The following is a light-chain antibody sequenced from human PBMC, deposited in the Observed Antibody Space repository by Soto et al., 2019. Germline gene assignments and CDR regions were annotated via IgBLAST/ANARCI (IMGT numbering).Light chain of an antibody. J-gene: IGLJ1*01. CDR2: EVS. V-gene: IGLV2-14*01. CDR1: SSDIGGYNF. CDR3: SSYTSSTTNV. Sequence: QSALTQPASVSGSPGQSITISCTGTSSDIGGYNFVSWYQQHPGKAPKLMIFEVSKRPSGVSNRFSGSKSGNTASLTISGFQAEDEADYYCSSYTSSTTNVFGTGTKLTVL.